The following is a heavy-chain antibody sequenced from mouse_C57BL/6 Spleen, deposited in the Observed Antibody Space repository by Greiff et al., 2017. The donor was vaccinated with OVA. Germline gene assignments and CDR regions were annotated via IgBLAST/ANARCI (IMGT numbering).Heavy chain of an antibody. D-gene: IGHD3-3*01. V-gene: IGHV6-3*01. J-gene: IGHJ3*01. CDR3: TGGTLAY. Sequence: EVKVEESGGGLVQPGGSMKLSCVASGFTFSNYWMNWVRQSPEQGLEWVGQIRLKSDNYATHYAESVKGRFTISRDDSKSSVYLQMNNLRAEDTGIYYCTGGTLAYWGQGTLVTVSA. CDR2: IRLKSDNYAT. CDR1: GFTFSNYW.